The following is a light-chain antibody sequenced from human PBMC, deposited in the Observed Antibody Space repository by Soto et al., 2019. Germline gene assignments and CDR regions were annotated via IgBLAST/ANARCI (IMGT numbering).Light chain of an antibody. J-gene: IGLJ1*01. CDR3: SSYKTSSTPYV. CDR2: VVS. V-gene: IGLV2-14*01. Sequence: QSAPTQPASGSGSRGHSYTISFTRTTRDFLRYNDVSCYQQHPGKAPKLRSYVVSNRPSRVSNRFSRSKSVNTTSLTIPELQAADEADDSCSSYKTSSTPYVFGTGTKVTVL. CDR1: TRDFLRYND.